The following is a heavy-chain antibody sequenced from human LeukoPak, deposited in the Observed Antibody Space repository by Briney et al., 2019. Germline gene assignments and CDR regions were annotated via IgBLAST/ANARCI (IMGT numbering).Heavy chain of an antibody. J-gene: IGHJ6*03. CDR1: GHSITSNYY. V-gene: IGHV4-38-2*01. CDR3: ARSSYSTTYYYYMDV. CDR2: LYHSGRI. Sequence: SETLSLTCAVSGHSITSNYYWGWVRQPPGEGLEWIGSLYHSGRIYYNPSLKSRVTMSADTSKNQFSLKLISVTAADTALYYCARSSYSTTYYYYMDVWGKGTTVTVSS. D-gene: IGHD2/OR15-2a*01.